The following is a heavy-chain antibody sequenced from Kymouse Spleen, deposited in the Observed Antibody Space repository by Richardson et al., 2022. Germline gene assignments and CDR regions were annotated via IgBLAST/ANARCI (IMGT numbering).Heavy chain of an antibody. V-gene: IGHV4-39*01. D-gene: IGHD6-19*01. CDR3: ARNCIAVAGAYYYGMDV. CDR2: IYYSGST. J-gene: IGHJ6*02. Sequence: QLQLQESGPGLVKPSETLSLTCTVSGGSISSSSYYWGWIRQPPGKGLEWIGSIYYSGSTYYNPSLKSRVTISVDTSKNQFSLKLSSVTAADTAVYYCARNCIAVAGAYYYGMDVWGQGTTVTVSS. CDR1: GGSISSSSYY.